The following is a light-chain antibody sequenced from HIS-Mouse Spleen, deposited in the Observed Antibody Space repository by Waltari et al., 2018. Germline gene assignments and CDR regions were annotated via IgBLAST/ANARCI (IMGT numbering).Light chain of an antibody. V-gene: IGLV3-19*01. CDR2: GKN. Sequence: SSELTQDPAVSVALGKTVRITCQGASLRSYYASWYQQKPGQAPVLVIYGKNNRPSGIPDRFSGSSSGNTASLTITGAQAEDEADYYCNSRDSSGNHLSVFGTGTKVTVL. J-gene: IGLJ1*01. CDR1: SLRSYY. CDR3: NSRDSSGNHLSV.